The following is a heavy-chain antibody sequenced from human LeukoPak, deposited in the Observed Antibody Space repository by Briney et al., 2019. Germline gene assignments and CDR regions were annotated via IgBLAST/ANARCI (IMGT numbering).Heavy chain of an antibody. CDR2: INRDGSST. V-gene: IGHV3-74*01. Sequence: GGSLRLSCAASGFTFSSYWMHWVRQAPGKGLVWVSRINRDGSSTSYADSVKGRFTISRDNAKNTLYLQMNSLGSEDTAVYYCAKDPSGKMFRGVTTSRWGQGTLVTVSS. D-gene: IGHD3-10*01. CDR1: GFTFSSYW. J-gene: IGHJ4*02. CDR3: AKDPSGKMFRGVTTSR.